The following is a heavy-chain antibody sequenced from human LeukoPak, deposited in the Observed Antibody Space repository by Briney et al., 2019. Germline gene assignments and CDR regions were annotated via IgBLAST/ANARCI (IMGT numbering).Heavy chain of an antibody. J-gene: IGHJ1*01. D-gene: IGHD5-18*01. CDR3: ARLRWIQLWEYFQH. V-gene: IGHV1-3*01. CDR2: INAGNGNT. Sequence: EASVKVSFKGSGYTFTNYAVHWVRQAPGQRLEWMGWINAGNGNTKYSQKFQGRVTITRDTSASTAYMELSSLRSEDTAVYYCARLRWIQLWEYFQHWGQGTLVTVSS. CDR1: GYTFTNYA.